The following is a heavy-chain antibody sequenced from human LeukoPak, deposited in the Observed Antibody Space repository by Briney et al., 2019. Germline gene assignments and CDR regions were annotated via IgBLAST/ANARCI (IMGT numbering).Heavy chain of an antibody. Sequence: GGSLRHSCAASGFTFSSYAMSWVRQASGKGLEWVSAISGSGGSTYYADSVKGRFTISRDNSKNTLYLQMNSLRAEDTAVYYCAKDSGYCSSTTCRLEYWGQGTLVTVSS. CDR3: AKDSGYCSSTTCRLEY. J-gene: IGHJ4*02. V-gene: IGHV3-23*01. D-gene: IGHD2-2*01. CDR1: GFTFSSYA. CDR2: ISGSGGST.